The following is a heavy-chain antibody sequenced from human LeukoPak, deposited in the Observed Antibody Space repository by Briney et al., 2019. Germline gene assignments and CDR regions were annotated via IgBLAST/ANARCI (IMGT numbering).Heavy chain of an antibody. CDR1: GGSISSNNYY. D-gene: IGHD3-9*01. J-gene: IGHJ4*02. CDR2: IYYSGST. CDR3: ARVTGYMIEDYFDY. Sequence: SETLSLTCTVSGGSISSNNYYWAWIRQPPGKGLEWIGSIYYSGSTNYNPSLKSRVTISVDTSKNQFSLKLRSVTAADTAVYYCARVTGYMIEDYFDYWGQGILVTVSS. V-gene: IGHV4-39*07.